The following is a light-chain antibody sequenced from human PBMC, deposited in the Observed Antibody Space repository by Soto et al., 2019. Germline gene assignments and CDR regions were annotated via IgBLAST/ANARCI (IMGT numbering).Light chain of an antibody. CDR2: DVT. CDR1: PSNIGAYDY. V-gene: IGLV2-14*03. J-gene: IGLJ2*01. CDR3: CSYRSSRALVI. Sequence: QSALTQPASVSGSPGQSITISCSGTPSNIGAYDYVSWYQHLPGKAPKVIIYDVTNRPSGVSSRFSGSKSGTAASLTIAGLPAEDEAYYCRCSYRSSRALVIFGGGTKLTVL.